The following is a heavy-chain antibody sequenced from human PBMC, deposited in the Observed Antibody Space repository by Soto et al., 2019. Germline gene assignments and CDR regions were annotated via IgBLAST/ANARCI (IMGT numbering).Heavy chain of an antibody. CDR1: GFTFSSYA. CDR2: ISYDGSNK. Sequence: GGSLRLSCAASGFTFSSYAMHWVRQAPGKGLEWVAVISYDGSNKYYADSVKGRFTISRDNSKNTLYLQTNSLRAEDTAVYYCARSRIAAAGTPLDYWGQGTLVTVSS. V-gene: IGHV3-30-3*01. J-gene: IGHJ4*02. D-gene: IGHD6-13*01. CDR3: ARSRIAAAGTPLDY.